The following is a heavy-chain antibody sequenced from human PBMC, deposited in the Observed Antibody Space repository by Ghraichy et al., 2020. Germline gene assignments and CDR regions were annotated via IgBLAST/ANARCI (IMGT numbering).Heavy chain of an antibody. CDR2: RWYDESNK. Sequence: GGSLRLSCAASGFTFSSYGMHWVRQAPGKGLEWVAVRWYDESNKYYADSVKGRFTISRDDSKNTLYLQMNSLRAEDTAVYYCARDRSSSRRDSWFPTPSGALDYWGQGTLVTVSS. CDR1: GFTFSSYG. V-gene: IGHV3-33*01. D-gene: IGHD3-10*01. CDR3: ARDRSSSRRDSWFPTPSGALDY. J-gene: IGHJ4*02.